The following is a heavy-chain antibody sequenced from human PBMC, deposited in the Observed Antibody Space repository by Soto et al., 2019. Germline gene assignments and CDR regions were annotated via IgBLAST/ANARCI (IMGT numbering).Heavy chain of an antibody. J-gene: IGHJ5*02. D-gene: IGHD3-10*01. Sequence: QITLKESGPTLVKPTQTLTLTCTFSGFSLTTRGVGVGWXRXXPGKXLECLALIYWDDDKRYSPSLQSRLSTXXXXXXXXXVXXXXXXXXXXXXXXXXAXIXNXYXYDWFDPWGQGTLVSVSS. V-gene: IGHV2-5*02. CDR3: AXIXNXYXYDWFDP. CDR2: IYWDDDK. CDR1: GFSLTTRGVG.